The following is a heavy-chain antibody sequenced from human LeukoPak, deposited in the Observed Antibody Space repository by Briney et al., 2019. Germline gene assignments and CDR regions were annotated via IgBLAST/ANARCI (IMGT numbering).Heavy chain of an antibody. D-gene: IGHD2-2*01. CDR1: VYTFTSYG. J-gene: IGHJ5*02. CDR3: ASNCYGNWFDP. Sequence: GASVKVSCKASVYTFTSYGISWVRQAPGQGLEWMGWMNSNSGNTGYAQKFQGRVTMTRNTSISTAYMELSSLRSEDTAVYYCASNCYGNWFDPWGQGTLVTVSS. V-gene: IGHV1-8*02. CDR2: MNSNSGNT.